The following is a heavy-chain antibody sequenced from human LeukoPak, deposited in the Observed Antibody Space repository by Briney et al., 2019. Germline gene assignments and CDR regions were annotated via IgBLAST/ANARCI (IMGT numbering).Heavy chain of an antibody. V-gene: IGHV1-8*03. J-gene: IGHJ3*02. CDR1: GYTFTSYD. CDR3: ARALGATDAFDI. CDR2: MNPNSGNT. Sequence: ASVKVSYKASGYTFTSYDINWVRQATGQGLEWMGWMNPNSGNTGYAQKFQGRVTITRNTSISTAYMELSSLRSEDTAVYYCARALGATDAFDIWGQGTMVTVSS. D-gene: IGHD1-26*01.